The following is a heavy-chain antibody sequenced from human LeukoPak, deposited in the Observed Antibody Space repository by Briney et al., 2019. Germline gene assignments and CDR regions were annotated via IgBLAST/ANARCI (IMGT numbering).Heavy chain of an antibody. V-gene: IGHV3-48*02. CDR2: ISSTSGTM. J-gene: IGHJ4*02. D-gene: IGHD3-22*01. Sequence: PGGSLRLSCAASGFSFSDYSMNWIRQAPRKGLEGVSYISSTSGTMFYADSVKGRFTISRDNAKNSLYLQMNSLRDEDTAVYYCARDLDQNFYDSSGSRYYFDYWGQGTLVTVSS. CDR1: GFSFSDYS. CDR3: ARDLDQNFYDSSGSRYYFDY.